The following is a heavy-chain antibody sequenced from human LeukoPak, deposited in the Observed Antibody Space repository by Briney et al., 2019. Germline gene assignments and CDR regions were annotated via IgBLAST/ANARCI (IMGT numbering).Heavy chain of an antibody. CDR3: ARGYYDSRGFSNPFDS. D-gene: IGHD3-22*01. Sequence: SETLSLSCTVSGASISSSYWSWLRQPPGKGLEWIAYIHTNGNTNSNPSLKSRVTVSVDASKNQFSLMLRSVAAADTALYYCARGYYDSRGFSNPFDSWDQGTLVTVSS. J-gene: IGHJ4*02. CDR1: GASISSSY. CDR2: IHTNGNT. V-gene: IGHV4-4*08.